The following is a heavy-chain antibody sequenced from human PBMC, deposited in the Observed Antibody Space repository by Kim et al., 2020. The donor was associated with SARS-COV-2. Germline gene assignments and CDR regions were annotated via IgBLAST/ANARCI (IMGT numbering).Heavy chain of an antibody. Sequence: GGSLRLSCAASGFTFSSYGMHWVRQAPGKGLEWVAVIWYDGSNKYYADSVKGRFTISRDNSKNTLYLQMNSLRAEDTAVYYCARGGGLRYFDWLLMEEEGWFDPWGQGTLVTVSS. D-gene: IGHD3-9*01. V-gene: IGHV3-33*01. CDR2: IWYDGSNK. J-gene: IGHJ5*02. CDR1: GFTFSSYG. CDR3: ARGGGLRYFDWLLMEEEGWFDP.